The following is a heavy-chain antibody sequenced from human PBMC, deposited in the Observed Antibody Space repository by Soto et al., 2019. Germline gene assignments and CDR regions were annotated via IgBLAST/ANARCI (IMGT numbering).Heavy chain of an antibody. Sequence: QVQLVQSGAEVKKPGSSVKVSCKASGGTFSSYAINWVRQAPGQGLEWMGGIIPIFGTANYAQKFQGRVTITADETTSKAYMELRSLRSEDTAVYYCARGSGGSSYYYYGMDVWGQGTTVTVSS. CDR2: IIPIFGTA. J-gene: IGHJ6*02. D-gene: IGHD2-15*01. CDR1: GGTFSSYA. V-gene: IGHV1-69*12. CDR3: ARGSGGSSYYYYGMDV.